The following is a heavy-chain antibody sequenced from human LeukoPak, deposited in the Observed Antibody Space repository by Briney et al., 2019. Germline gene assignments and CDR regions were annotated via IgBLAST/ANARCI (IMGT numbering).Heavy chain of an antibody. Sequence: AGGSLRLSCAASGFTFSSYSMNWVRQAPGRGLEWVSYISSSSSTIYYADSVKGRFTISRDNAKNSLYLQMNSLRAEDTAVYYCASGAAAGTFDYWGQGTLVTVSS. J-gene: IGHJ4*02. CDR3: ASGAAAGTFDY. CDR1: GFTFSSYS. D-gene: IGHD6-13*01. V-gene: IGHV3-48*04. CDR2: ISSSSSTI.